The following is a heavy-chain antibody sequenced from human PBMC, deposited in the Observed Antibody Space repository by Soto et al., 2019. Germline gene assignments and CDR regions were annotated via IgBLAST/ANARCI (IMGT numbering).Heavy chain of an antibody. D-gene: IGHD5-12*01. V-gene: IGHV4-34*01. CDR3: ARGRVYTGYDSPWFDP. Sequence: SETLSLTCGVSGGSFIAYYWSWIRQPPGKGLEWIGEIIHSGSTNYNPSLKSRVIISVDTSKNQFSLNLSSVTAADTAVYYCARGRVYTGYDSPWFDPWGQGTLVTVSS. CDR2: IIHSGST. J-gene: IGHJ5*02. CDR1: GGSFIAYY.